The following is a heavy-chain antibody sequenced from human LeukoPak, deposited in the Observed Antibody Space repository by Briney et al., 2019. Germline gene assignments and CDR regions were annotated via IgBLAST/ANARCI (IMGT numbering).Heavy chain of an antibody. J-gene: IGHJ3*02. Sequence: GGSLRLSCAASGFSLSSYWMHWVRQAPGKGLVWVSRVNGDGSSTNYADSVKGRFTISRDNAKNTLYLQMNSLRAEYTAVYYCAKAATGTRNAFDIWGQGTMVTVSS. D-gene: IGHD6-13*01. CDR1: GFSLSSYW. CDR3: AKAATGTRNAFDI. CDR2: VNGDGSST. V-gene: IGHV3-74*01.